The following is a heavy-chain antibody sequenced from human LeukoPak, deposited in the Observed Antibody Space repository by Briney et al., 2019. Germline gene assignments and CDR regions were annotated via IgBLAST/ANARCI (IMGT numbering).Heavy chain of an antibody. CDR2: TYYRGSS. V-gene: IGHV4-59*01. CDR1: GAPISGYY. D-gene: IGHD5-24*01. J-gene: IGHJ4*02. Sequence: SETLSLTCVVSGAPISGYYWTWIRQPPGKGLEWIGYTYYRGSSSFNPSLRSRVTISADTSRSQVSLRLTFVTAADTAVYYCARERLVDLATVFDYWGQGVLVTVSS. CDR3: ARERLVDLATVFDY.